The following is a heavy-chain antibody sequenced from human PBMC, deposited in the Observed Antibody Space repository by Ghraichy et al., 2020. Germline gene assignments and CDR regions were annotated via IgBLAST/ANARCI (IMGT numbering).Heavy chain of an antibody. J-gene: IGHJ6*02. V-gene: IGHV3-7*01. Sequence: GGSLRLSCAASGFTFSSYWMSWVRQAPEKGLERVANIKQDESEKYFVDSVKGRFTISRDNVKNSLYLQMNSLRVEDTAVYYCASSRVPYGLDVWGQGTTVTVSS. D-gene: IGHD2-2*01. CDR1: GFTFSSYW. CDR2: IKQDESEK. CDR3: ASSRVPYGLDV.